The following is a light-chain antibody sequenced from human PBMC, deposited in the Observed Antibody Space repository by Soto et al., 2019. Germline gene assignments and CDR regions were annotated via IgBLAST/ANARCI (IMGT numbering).Light chain of an antibody. J-gene: IGKJ1*01. V-gene: IGKV3-20*01. CDR2: GAS. CDR3: QQYGDSPWT. Sequence: EVVLTQSPGTLSLSPGERAPLSCRASQSVGSTYVAWYQRNPGQAPRLLIYGASSRATGIPDRFSGSGSGTDFTLTISRLEPEDFAVYYCQQYGDSPWTFGQGTKVDIK. CDR1: QSVGSTY.